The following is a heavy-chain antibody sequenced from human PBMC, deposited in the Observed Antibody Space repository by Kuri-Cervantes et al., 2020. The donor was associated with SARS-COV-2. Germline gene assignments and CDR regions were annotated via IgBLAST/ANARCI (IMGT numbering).Heavy chain of an antibody. J-gene: IGHJ3*02. V-gene: IGHV1-69*04. Sequence: SVKVSCKASGGTFSSYAISWVRQAPGQGLEWMGRIIPILGIANYAQKFQGRVTMTRDTSISTAYMELSSLRSEDTAVYYCARAPYYDFWSGTSTDAFAIWGQGTMVTVSS. CDR1: GGTFSSYA. CDR2: IIPILGIA. D-gene: IGHD3-3*01. CDR3: ARAPYYDFWSGTSTDAFAI.